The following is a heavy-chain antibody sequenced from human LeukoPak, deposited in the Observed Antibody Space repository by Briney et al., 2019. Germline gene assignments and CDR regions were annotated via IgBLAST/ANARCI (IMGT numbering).Heavy chain of an antibody. Sequence: QPGGSLRLSCAASGFTFSSSWIQWVRQPPGKGLVWVSRINGDGSSTSYADSVKGRFTISRDNARNTLYLQMNSLRPEDTAVYYCVRVGSVTGSFFDCWGQGTLVTVSS. V-gene: IGHV3-74*01. CDR2: INGDGSST. D-gene: IGHD6-19*01. CDR3: VRVGSVTGSFFDC. J-gene: IGHJ4*02. CDR1: GFTFSSSW.